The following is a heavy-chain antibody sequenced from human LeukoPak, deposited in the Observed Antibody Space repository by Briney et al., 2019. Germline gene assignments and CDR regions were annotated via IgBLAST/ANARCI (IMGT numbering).Heavy chain of an antibody. CDR2: INTNTGNL. J-gene: IGHJ4*02. V-gene: IGHV7-4-1*02. CDR3: ARVADDALGY. CDR1: GYTFTSYG. Sequence: ASVTVSCKASGYTFTSYGIIWVRQAPGQGLEWMGWINTNTGNLTYAQGFTGRFVFSLDTSVSTAYLQISSLKAEDTAVYYCARVADDALGYWGQGTLVTVSS. D-gene: IGHD1-1*01.